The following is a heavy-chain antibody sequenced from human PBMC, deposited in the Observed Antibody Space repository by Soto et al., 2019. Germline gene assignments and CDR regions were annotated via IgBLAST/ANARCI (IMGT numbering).Heavy chain of an antibody. V-gene: IGHV3-30*18. J-gene: IGHJ6*02. Sequence: QVQLVESGGGVVQPGRSLRLSCAASGFTFSSYGMHWVRQAPGKGLEWVAVISYDGSNKYYADSVKGRFTISRDNSKNTLYLKMNSLRAEDTAVYYCAKDIVAEKGGDYGMDVWGQGTTVTVSS. CDR1: GFTFSSYG. D-gene: IGHD5-12*01. CDR2: ISYDGSNK. CDR3: AKDIVAEKGGDYGMDV.